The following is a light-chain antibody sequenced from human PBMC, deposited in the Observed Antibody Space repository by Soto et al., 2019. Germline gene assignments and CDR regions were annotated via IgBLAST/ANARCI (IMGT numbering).Light chain of an antibody. CDR3: LQYSNYPWT. V-gene: IGKV1-6*01. Sequence: AIQMTQSPSSLSASVGDRVTITCRASQGIRSELGWYQQKPGKAPKLLIYGASTLKSGVPSRFSGSGSGTDFTLTISSLQPEDFATYYCLQYSNYPWTFCQGTKVEIK. CDR2: GAS. CDR1: QGIRSE. J-gene: IGKJ1*01.